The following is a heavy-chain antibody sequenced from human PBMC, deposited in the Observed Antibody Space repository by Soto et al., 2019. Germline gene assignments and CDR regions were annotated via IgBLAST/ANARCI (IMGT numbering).Heavy chain of an antibody. CDR2: ISSNGGST. CDR3: ARDGGSYSLDY. J-gene: IGHJ4*02. CDR1: GFTFSRYA. D-gene: IGHD1-26*01. Sequence: EVQLVESGGGLVQPGGSLRLSCAASGFTFSRYAMHWVRQSPGKGLEYVSAISSNGGSTYYANSVKGRFTISRDNSKNTLYLQMGSLRAEDMAVYYCARDGGSYSLDYWGQGTLVTVSS. V-gene: IGHV3-64*01.